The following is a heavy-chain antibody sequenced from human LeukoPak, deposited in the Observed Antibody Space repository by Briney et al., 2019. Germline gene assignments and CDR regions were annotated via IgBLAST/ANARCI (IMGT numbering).Heavy chain of an antibody. V-gene: IGHV3-53*01. D-gene: IGHD6-19*01. J-gene: IGHJ3*02. CDR2: IYSGGST. Sequence: GGSLRLSWAASGFTVSSNYMSWVRQAPGKGLEWVSVIYSGGSTYYADSVKGRFTISRDNSKNTLYLQMNSLRAEDTAVYYCARETEGVAADIWGQGTMVTVSS. CDR1: GFTVSSNY. CDR3: ARETEGVAADI.